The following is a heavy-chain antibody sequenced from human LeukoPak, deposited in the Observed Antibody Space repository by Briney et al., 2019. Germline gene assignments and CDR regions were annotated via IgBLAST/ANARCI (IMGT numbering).Heavy chain of an antibody. CDR3: ARREGYAYSYSIDY. CDR2: IYYTGST. CDR1: GGSISSAYC. D-gene: IGHD2-15*01. V-gene: IGHV4-59*08. Sequence: PSETLSLTCTVSGGSISSAYCWSWIRQPPGKGLEWIGCIYYTGSTSYNPSLKSRVTISLDTSKNQFPLKLSSVTAADTAVYYCARREGYAYSYSIDYWGQGTLVTVSA. J-gene: IGHJ4*02.